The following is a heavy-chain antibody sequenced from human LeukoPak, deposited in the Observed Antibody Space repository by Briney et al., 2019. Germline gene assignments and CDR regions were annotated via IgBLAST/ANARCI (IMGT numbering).Heavy chain of an antibody. D-gene: IGHD4-17*01. CDR1: GFTFSTHA. CDR2: IKSKTDGGTT. V-gene: IGHV3-15*01. CDR3: TTDPVNYGDYRGAFDI. Sequence: GGSLRLSCAASGFTFSTHAMSWVRQAPGKGLEWVGRIKSKTDGGTTDYAAPVKGRFTISRDDSKNTLYLQMNSLKTEDTAVYYCTTDPVNYGDYRGAFDIWGQGTMVTVSS. J-gene: IGHJ3*02.